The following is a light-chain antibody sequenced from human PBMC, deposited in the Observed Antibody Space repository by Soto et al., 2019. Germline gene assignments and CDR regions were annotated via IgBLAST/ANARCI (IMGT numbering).Light chain of an antibody. V-gene: IGLV1-44*01. J-gene: IGLJ1*01. CDR3: QSYVSSLSGFYV. CDR2: SDD. CDR1: SSNIGTYT. Sequence: QSVLAQPPSASGTPGQRVTVSCSGSSSNIGTYTVNWYQQFPGTAPKLLIYSDDQWPSGVPDRFSGSKSGTSASLAITGLQAEDEADYYCQSYVSSLSGFYVFGTGTKVTVL.